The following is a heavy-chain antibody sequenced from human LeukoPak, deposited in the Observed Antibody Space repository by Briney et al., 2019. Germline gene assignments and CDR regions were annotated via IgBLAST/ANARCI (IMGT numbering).Heavy chain of an antibody. CDR3: ATYCSSTRCPFDY. CDR2: ISAYNGNT. Sequence: GSSVKVSCKASGYTFTSYGISWVRQAPGQGLEWMGWISAYNGNTNYAQKLQGRVTMTTDTSTNTAYMELRSLRSDDTAVYYCATYCSSTRCPFDYWGQGTLVTVSS. D-gene: IGHD2-2*01. V-gene: IGHV1-18*01. J-gene: IGHJ4*02. CDR1: GYTFTSYG.